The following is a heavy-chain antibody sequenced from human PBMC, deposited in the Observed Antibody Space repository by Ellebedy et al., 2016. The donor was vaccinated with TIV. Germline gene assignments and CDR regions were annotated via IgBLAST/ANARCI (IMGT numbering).Heavy chain of an antibody. CDR2: IYPGDSDT. Sequence: KVSXXGSGYSFTSYWIGWVRQMPGKGLEWMGIIYPGDSDTRYSPSFQGQVTISADKSISTAYLQWSSLKASDTAMYYCARPFLNYYDSSGYLILGAFDIWGQGTMVTVSS. D-gene: IGHD3-22*01. CDR1: GYSFTSYW. J-gene: IGHJ3*02. V-gene: IGHV5-51*01. CDR3: ARPFLNYYDSSGYLILGAFDI.